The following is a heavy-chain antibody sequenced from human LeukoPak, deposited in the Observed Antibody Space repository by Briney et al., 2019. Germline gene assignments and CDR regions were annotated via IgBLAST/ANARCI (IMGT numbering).Heavy chain of an antibody. Sequence: SGPTLVNPTQTLTLTCTFSGFSLSTRGVGVGWIRQPPGKALEWLALIYWNDDKRYSPSLKSRLTITKDTSKNQVVLTMNNMDPVDTATYYRAHGYYDFWSGYYTDYFDYWGQGTLVTVSS. CDR2: IYWNDDK. J-gene: IGHJ4*02. D-gene: IGHD3-3*01. CDR1: GFSLSTRGVG. CDR3: AHGYYDFWSGYYTDYFDY. V-gene: IGHV2-5*01.